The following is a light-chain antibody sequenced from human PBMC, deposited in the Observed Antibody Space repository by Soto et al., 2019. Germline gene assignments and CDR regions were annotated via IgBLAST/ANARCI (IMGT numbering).Light chain of an antibody. Sequence: EIVLTQSPGTLSLSPGERATLSCRASQSVSSSYLAWYQQKPGQAPRLLIYGASSRATGIPDRFSGSGSGTDFTLTISRLEPEDFVVYYCQQYGSSPPWTFGQGTKEEIK. J-gene: IGKJ1*01. CDR3: QQYGSSPPWT. CDR1: QSVSSSY. V-gene: IGKV3-20*01. CDR2: GAS.